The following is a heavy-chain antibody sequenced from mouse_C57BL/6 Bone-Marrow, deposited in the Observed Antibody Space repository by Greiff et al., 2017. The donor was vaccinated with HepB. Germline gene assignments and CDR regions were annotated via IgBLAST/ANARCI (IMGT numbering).Heavy chain of an antibody. D-gene: IGHD2-5*01. CDR1: GFTFSDYY. V-gene: IGHV5-12*01. J-gene: IGHJ3*01. Sequence: EVKLVESGGGLVQPGGSLKLSCAASGFTFSDYYMYWVRQTPEKRLEWVAYISNGGGSTYYPDTVKGRFTISRDNAKNTLYLQMSRLKSEDTAMYYCARQDYYSNYVSWFAYWGQGTLVTVSA. CDR3: ARQDYYSNYVSWFAY. CDR2: ISNGGGST.